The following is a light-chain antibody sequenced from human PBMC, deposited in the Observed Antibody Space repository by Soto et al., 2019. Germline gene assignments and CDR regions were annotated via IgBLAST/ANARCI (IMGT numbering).Light chain of an antibody. CDR1: QSVRSN. CDR3: QQFNNWPPLT. J-gene: IGKJ4*01. Sequence: EIVMTQSPATLSVFPGERVTLSCRASQSVRSNLAWYQQKPGQAPRLRIYGASTRATGIPARFSGSGSGTEFTLTISSLQSEDFAVDYWQQFNNWPPLTFGGGTKVEIK. CDR2: GAS. V-gene: IGKV3-15*01.